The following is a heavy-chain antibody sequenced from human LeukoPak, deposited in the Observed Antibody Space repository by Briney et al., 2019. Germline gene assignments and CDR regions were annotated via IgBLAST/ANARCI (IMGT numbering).Heavy chain of an antibody. D-gene: IGHD2-2*01. V-gene: IGHV4-59*11. CDR1: GGSISPHY. Sequence: SETLSLTCTVSGGSISPHYWSWIRQPPGKGLEWIGYICYSGSTNYNPSLKSRVTISVDTSKNQFSLRLSSVTAADTAVYYCARARGYCSSTSCSLDFGYWGQGTLVTVSS. CDR3: ARARGYCSSTSCSLDFGY. J-gene: IGHJ4*02. CDR2: ICYSGST.